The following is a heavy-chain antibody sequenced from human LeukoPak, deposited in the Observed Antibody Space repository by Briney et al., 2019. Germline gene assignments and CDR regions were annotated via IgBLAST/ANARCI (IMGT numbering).Heavy chain of an antibody. Sequence: TSETLSLTCTVSGGSISGYYWSWIRQPPGKGLEWIAYVYYKGNTNYNPSLKSRVTVSVDTSKNQFSLKLTSVTAADTAVYYCASRPGDYYIDYWGQGTLVTVSS. CDR2: VYYKGNT. V-gene: IGHV4-59*08. CDR1: GGSISGYY. J-gene: IGHJ4*02. D-gene: IGHD3-10*01. CDR3: ASRPGDYYIDY.